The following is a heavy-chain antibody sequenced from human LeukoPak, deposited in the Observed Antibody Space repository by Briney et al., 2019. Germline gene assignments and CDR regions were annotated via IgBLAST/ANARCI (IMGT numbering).Heavy chain of an antibody. D-gene: IGHD1-26*01. Sequence: GGSLRLSCAASGFTFSSSAMHWVRQPPGKGLEWVTVISNDESNKYYADSVKGRFTISRDNANKSLFLQMNSLRAEDTAVYYCTSHVGGTARAWGYFQHWGQGTLVTVSS. V-gene: IGHV3-30*03. CDR1: GFTFSSSA. CDR3: TSHVGGTARAWGYFQH. CDR2: ISNDESNK. J-gene: IGHJ1*01.